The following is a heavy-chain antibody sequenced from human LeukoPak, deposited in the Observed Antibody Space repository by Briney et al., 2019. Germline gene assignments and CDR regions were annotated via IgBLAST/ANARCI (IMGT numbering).Heavy chain of an antibody. D-gene: IGHD2-2*01. Sequence: SQTLSLTCAFSGDSVSSNSVTWNWIRQSPSRGLEWLGRTYYRSTWYNDYAVSVRGRITVNHDTSKNQFSLHLNSVTPEDTAVYYCARRLTQYDCFDPWGQGILVTVSS. J-gene: IGHJ5*02. CDR2: TYYRSTWYN. CDR3: ARRLTQYDCFDP. V-gene: IGHV6-1*01. CDR1: GDSVSSNSVT.